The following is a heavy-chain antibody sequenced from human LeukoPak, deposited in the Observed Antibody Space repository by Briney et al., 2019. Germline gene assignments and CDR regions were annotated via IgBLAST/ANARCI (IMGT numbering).Heavy chain of an antibody. D-gene: IGHD2-2*01. CDR1: GVSISSSGYY. CDR3: ARASRDIVVVPAASNYYYYGMDV. V-gene: IGHV4-39*01. Sequence: PSETLSLTCSVSGVSISSSGYYWGWIRQPPGKGLEWIGSIYYSGSTNYNPSLKSRVTISVDTSKNQFSLKLSSVTAADTAVYYCARASRDIVVVPAASNYYYYGMDVWGQGTTVTVSS. CDR2: IYYSGST. J-gene: IGHJ6*02.